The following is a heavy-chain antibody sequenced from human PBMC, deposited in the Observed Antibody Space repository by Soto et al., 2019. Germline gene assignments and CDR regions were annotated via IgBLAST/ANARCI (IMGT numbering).Heavy chain of an antibody. CDR1: GGSVSSGSYY. J-gene: IGHJ4*02. Sequence: QVQLQESGPGLVKPSETLSLTCTVSGGSVSSGSYYWSWIRQPPGKGLEWIGYIYYSGSTNYNPSLKSRVTISVDTSKNQFCLKLSSVTAADTAVYYCARENAFFPDYWGQGTLVTVSS. CDR2: IYYSGST. V-gene: IGHV4-61*01. D-gene: IGHD3-16*01. CDR3: ARENAFFPDY.